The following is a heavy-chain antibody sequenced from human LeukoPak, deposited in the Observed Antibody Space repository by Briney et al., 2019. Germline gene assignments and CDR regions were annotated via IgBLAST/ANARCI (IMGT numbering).Heavy chain of an antibody. D-gene: IGHD6-19*01. J-gene: IGHJ4*02. CDR1: GFTFSTYA. V-gene: IGHV3-23*01. CDR2: VSSSGAAK. CDR3: AKPFTQTPYAIGWYTCDS. Sequence: GGSLRLSCAASGFTFSTYAMTWARQAPGRGLEWFSGVSSSGAAKYYADSVKGRFTISRDNSRSTLYLHMNSLRADDTAVYYCAKPFTQTPYAIGWYTCDSWGQGTLVTVSS.